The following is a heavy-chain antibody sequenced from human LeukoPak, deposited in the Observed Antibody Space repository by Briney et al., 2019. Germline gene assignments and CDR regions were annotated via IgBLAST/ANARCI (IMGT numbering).Heavy chain of an antibody. D-gene: IGHD1-26*01. Sequence: SETLSLTCTVSGGSISGYYWSWIRQPPGKGLEWIGYIYYSGSTNYNPSLKSRVTISVDTSKNQFSLNLTSVTAADTAVYYCARHSGSYWYWGQGTLVTVSS. CDR2: IYYSGST. CDR3: ARHSGSYWY. V-gene: IGHV4-59*08. J-gene: IGHJ4*02. CDR1: GGSISGYY.